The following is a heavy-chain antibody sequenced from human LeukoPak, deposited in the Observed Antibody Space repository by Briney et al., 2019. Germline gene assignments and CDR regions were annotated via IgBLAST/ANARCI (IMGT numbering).Heavy chain of an antibody. V-gene: IGHV4-59*11. CDR3: ARDRLGLSAAAGTKGVYYYYYYMDV. CDR2: IYYSGST. CDR1: GGSISSHY. Sequence: SETLSLTCTVSGGSISSHYWSWIRQPPGKGLEWIGYIYYSGSTNYNPSLKSRVTISVDTSKNQFSLKLSSVTAADTAVYYCARDRLGLSAAAGTKGVYYYYYYMDVWGKGTTVTVSS. J-gene: IGHJ6*03. D-gene: IGHD6-13*01.